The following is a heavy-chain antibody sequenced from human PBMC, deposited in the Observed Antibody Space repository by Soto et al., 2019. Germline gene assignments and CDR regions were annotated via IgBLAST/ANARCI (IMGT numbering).Heavy chain of an antibody. CDR2: INPNSGGT. V-gene: IGHV1-2*02. J-gene: IGHJ6*02. Sequence: ASVKVSCKASGYTFTGYYMHWVRQAPGQGLEWMGWINPNSGGTNYAQKFQGRVTMTRDTSISTAYMELSRLRSDDTAAYYCARDMTQLWSIYYYGMDVWGQGTTVTVSS. CDR3: ARDMTQLWSIYYYGMDV. D-gene: IGHD5-18*01. CDR1: GYTFTGYY.